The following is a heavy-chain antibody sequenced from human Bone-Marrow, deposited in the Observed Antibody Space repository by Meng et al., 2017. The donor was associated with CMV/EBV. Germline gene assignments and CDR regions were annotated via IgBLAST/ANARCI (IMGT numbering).Heavy chain of an antibody. CDR3: ARDRIRRDGPREVDY. CDR1: GYTFTSYD. Sequence: ASVKVSCKTSGYTFTSYDINWVRQATGQGLEWMGWMNPNSGNTGYAQKLQGRVTMTTDTSTSTAYMELRSLRSDDTAVYYCARDRIRRDGPREVDYWGQGTLVTVSS. CDR2: MNPNSGNT. J-gene: IGHJ4*02. D-gene: IGHD5-24*01. V-gene: IGHV1-8*01.